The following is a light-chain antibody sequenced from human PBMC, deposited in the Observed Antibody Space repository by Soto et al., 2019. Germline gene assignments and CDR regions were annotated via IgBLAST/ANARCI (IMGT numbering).Light chain of an antibody. Sequence: QSALTQPPSASGSPGQSVTISCTGTSSDVGGYNYVSWYQQHPGKAPKLIIFDVTKRPSGVPDRFSASKSGNTASLTVSGLQAEDEADYYCSSNAGSPNSRYVFGTWNKLTVL. V-gene: IGLV2-8*01. CDR3: SSNAGSPNSRYV. J-gene: IGLJ1*01. CDR1: SSDVGGYNY. CDR2: DVT.